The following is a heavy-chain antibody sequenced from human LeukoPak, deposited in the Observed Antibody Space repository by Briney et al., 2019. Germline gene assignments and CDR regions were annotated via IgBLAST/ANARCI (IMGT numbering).Heavy chain of an antibody. CDR1: GFTFSSYG. J-gene: IGHJ4*02. Sequence: GRSLRLSCAASGFTFSSYGMHWVRQAPGKGLEWVAVIWYDGSNKYYADSVKGRFTISRDNSKNTLYLQMNSLRAEDTAVYYCARDGYSSGWYPESYFDYWGQGTLVTVSS. CDR2: IWYDGSNK. CDR3: ARDGYSSGWYPESYFDY. V-gene: IGHV3-33*01. D-gene: IGHD6-19*01.